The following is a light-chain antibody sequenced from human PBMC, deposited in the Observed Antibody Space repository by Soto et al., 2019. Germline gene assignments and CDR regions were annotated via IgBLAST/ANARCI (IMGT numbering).Light chain of an antibody. V-gene: IGLV2-14*03. J-gene: IGLJ1*01. CDR2: DVT. Sequence: QSVLTQPVSVSGSPGQSITISCTGTSSDVGGYNYVSWYQQHPDIAPKLMIYDVTNRLSGVSNRFSGSKSGNTASLTISGLQAEDEADYYCSSYASSSSLVFGTGTKVTVL. CDR3: SSYASSSSLV. CDR1: SSDVGGYNY.